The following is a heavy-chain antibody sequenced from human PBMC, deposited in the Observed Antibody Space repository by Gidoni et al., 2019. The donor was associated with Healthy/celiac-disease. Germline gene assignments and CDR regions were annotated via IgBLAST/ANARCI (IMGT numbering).Heavy chain of an antibody. CDR3: ARDKRSSGYYYYYYGMDV. CDR2: INPSGGST. Sequence: QVQLVQSGAEVKKPGASVKVSCKASGYPFTSYYRHWVRQAPGQGLEWMGIINPSGGSTSYAQKFQGRVTMTRDTSTSTVYMELSSLRSEDTAVYYCARDKRSSGYYYYYYGMDVWGQGTTVTVSS. V-gene: IGHV1-46*01. CDR1: GYPFTSYY. J-gene: IGHJ6*02. D-gene: IGHD6-25*01.